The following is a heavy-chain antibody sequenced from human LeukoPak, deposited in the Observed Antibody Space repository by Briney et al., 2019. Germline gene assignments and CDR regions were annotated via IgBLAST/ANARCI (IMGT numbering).Heavy chain of an antibody. D-gene: IGHD4-17*01. CDR2: TRNKANSFIS. CDR3: ARDFDYGDGFDF. Sequence: GGSLRLSCAASGFPFTDRYMDWVRQAPGKGLEWVGRTRNKANSFISEYAASVKGRFTISRDNSKNSLYLQMNSLKTEDTAVYYCARDFDYGDGFDFWGQGTLVTVSS. V-gene: IGHV3-72*01. J-gene: IGHJ4*02. CDR1: GFPFTDRY.